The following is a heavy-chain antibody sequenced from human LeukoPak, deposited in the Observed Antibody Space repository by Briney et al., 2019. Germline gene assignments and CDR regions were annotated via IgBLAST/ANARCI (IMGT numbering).Heavy chain of an antibody. CDR3: AKLAHIVVVPAAIRFDY. V-gene: IGHV3-23*01. J-gene: IGHJ4*02. CDR2: ISGSGGRT. D-gene: IGHD2-2*01. Sequence: PGGSLRLSCAASGFTFNDHAMSWVRQAPGKGLGWVSTISGSGGRTYYTDSVKGRFTISRDNSENTLYLQMNSLRAEDTAVYYCAKLAHIVVVPAAIRFDYWGQGTLVTVSS. CDR1: GFTFNDHA.